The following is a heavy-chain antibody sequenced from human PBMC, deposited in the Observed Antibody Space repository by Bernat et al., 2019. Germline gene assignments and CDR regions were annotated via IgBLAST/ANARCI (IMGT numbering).Heavy chain of an antibody. CDR3: VRTPFVAALYWYFDL. V-gene: IGHV5-51*01. D-gene: IGHD6-19*01. Sequence: EVQLVQSGAEVKKPGESLKISCKGSGYSFTSYWIGWVRQMPGKGLEWMGIIYPGDSDTRYSPSFQGQVTISADKSISTAYLQWSSLKASDTAMYYCVRTPFVAALYWYFDLWGRGTLVTVSS. CDR1: GYSFTSYW. J-gene: IGHJ2*01. CDR2: IYPGDSDT.